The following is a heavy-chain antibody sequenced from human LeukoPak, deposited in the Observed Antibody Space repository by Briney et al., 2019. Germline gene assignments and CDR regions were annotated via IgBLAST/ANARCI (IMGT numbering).Heavy chain of an antibody. V-gene: IGHV3-30*02. CDR3: AKASSGYDNYYYYYMDV. D-gene: IGHD3-22*01. J-gene: IGHJ6*03. CDR2: IRYDGSIK. CDR1: GFTFSSYG. Sequence: PGGPLRLSCAASGFTFSSYGMHWVRQAPGKGLEWVAFIRYDGSIKYYADSVKGRFTISRDNSKNTLYLQMNSLRAEDTAVYYCAKASSGYDNYYYYYMDVWGKGTTVTISS.